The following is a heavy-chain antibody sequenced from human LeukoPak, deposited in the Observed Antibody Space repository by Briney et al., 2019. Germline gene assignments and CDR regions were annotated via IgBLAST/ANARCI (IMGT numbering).Heavy chain of an antibody. Sequence: GGSLRLSCTASGFTLGGYAMSWFRQAPGKGGEWVGFIRSKAYGGTTEYAASVKGRFTISRDDSKSIAYLQMNSLKTEDTGVYYCTRDEHSSSWYYYWGQGTLVSVSS. J-gene: IGHJ4*02. D-gene: IGHD6-13*01. CDR2: IRSKAYGGTT. V-gene: IGHV3-49*03. CDR1: GFTLGGYA. CDR3: TRDEHSSSWYYY.